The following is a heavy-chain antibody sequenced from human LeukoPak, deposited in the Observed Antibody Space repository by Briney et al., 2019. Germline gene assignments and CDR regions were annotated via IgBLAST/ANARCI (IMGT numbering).Heavy chain of an antibody. CDR2: ISGRGGRT. V-gene: IGHV3-23*01. Sequence: GGSLRLSCAASVYTLSSYGISCGPGAPGGGGGGVLAISGRGGRTYHTDSVKSRFNSSRDNAKNSLYLQMNSLRAEDTAVYYCARRAGGNSDYWGQGTLVTVSS. J-gene: IGHJ4*02. D-gene: IGHD2-15*01. CDR1: VYTLSSYG. CDR3: ARRAGGNSDY.